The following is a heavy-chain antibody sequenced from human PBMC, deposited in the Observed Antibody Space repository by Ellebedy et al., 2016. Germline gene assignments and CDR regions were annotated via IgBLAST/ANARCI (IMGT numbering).Heavy chain of an antibody. J-gene: IGHJ6*02. V-gene: IGHV4-4*09. CDR3: ARSGVSGMDV. CDR1: GDSISSYY. Sequence: GSLRLXXTVSGDSISSYYWNWIRQSPGKRLEWLGYISGSGTTKYNPSLKGRVTISVDTSKNQVSLKLTSMTAADTAVYYCARSGVSGMDVWGLGAPITVAS. D-gene: IGHD2-8*01. CDR2: ISGSGTT.